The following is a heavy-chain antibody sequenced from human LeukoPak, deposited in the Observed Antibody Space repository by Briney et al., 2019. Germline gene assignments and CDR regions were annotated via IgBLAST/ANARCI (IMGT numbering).Heavy chain of an antibody. CDR3: ARDGVRSGYHEGPDY. J-gene: IGHJ4*02. CDR1: GFTFSSYG. Sequence: GGSLRLSCAASGFTFSSYGMHWVRQAPGKGLEWVAVIWYDGSNKYFADAVKGRFTISRDNSKNTLYLQMSSLRAEDTAVYYCARDGVRSGYHEGPDYWGQGTRVSVPS. D-gene: IGHD3-22*01. V-gene: IGHV3-33*01. CDR2: IWYDGSNK.